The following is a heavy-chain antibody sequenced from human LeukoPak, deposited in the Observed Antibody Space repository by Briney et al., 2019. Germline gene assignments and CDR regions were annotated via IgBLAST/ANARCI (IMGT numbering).Heavy chain of an antibody. Sequence: SVKVSCKASGGTFCSYAISWVPQAPRQGLEWMGGIIPIFGTANYAQNFPCRVTITADESTSTAYMELSSLRSEDTAVYYCARARVTPPRYFDYWGQGTMVTVSS. D-gene: IGHD2-21*02. CDR3: ARARVTPPRYFDY. V-gene: IGHV1-69*13. J-gene: IGHJ4*03. CDR2: IIPIFGTA. CDR1: GGTFCSYA.